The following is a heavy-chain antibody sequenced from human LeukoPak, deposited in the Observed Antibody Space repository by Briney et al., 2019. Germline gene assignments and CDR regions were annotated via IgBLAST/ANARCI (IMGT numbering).Heavy chain of an antibody. V-gene: IGHV3-23*01. J-gene: IGHJ5*02. CDR1: GFTFSTYA. CDR3: VKDRCDTTTCPEA. D-gene: IGHD1-26*01. Sequence: TGGSLRLSCAASGFTFSTYAMTWVRQAPGEGLEWVSGISGNGERTFYTDSVKGRFSISRDNAHNTLYLQMNSLRAEDTALYFCVKDRCDTTTCPEAWGQGTLVTVSS. CDR2: ISGNGERT.